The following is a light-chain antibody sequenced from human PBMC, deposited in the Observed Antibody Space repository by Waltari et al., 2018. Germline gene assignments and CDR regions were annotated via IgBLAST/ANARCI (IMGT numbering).Light chain of an antibody. Sequence: DILMTQSPVSLSVTPGEPASISCTSSQSLQHRNGYNYLDWYLQKPGLSPQLLIYFASYRASGVPDMFSGSGSVTYFTLRISRVEAEDVGVYYCMQSLQNSVTFGQGTRLEIK. CDR3: MQSLQNSVT. V-gene: IGKV2-28*01. CDR2: FAS. CDR1: QSLQHRNGYNY. J-gene: IGKJ5*01.